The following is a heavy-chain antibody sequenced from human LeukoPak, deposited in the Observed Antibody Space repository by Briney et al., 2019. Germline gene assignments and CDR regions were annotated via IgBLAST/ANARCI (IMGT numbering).Heavy chain of an antibody. D-gene: IGHD6-6*01. Sequence: GGSLRLSCAASGFAFSNYWMSWVRQAPGKGLEWVANIKQDGSVKYYVDSVKGRFTISRDNAKNSLYLQMNSLRAEATAIYYCGGVEYGSSFFHYWAKETLVPVTS. CDR1: GFAFSNYW. J-gene: IGHJ4*02. CDR3: GGVEYGSSFFHY. V-gene: IGHV3-7*01. CDR2: IKQDGSVK.